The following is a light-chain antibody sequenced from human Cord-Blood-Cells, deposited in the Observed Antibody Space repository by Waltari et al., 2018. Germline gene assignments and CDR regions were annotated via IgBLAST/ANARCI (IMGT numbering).Light chain of an antibody. V-gene: IGLV2-14*01. J-gene: IGLJ1*01. Sequence: QSALTQPASVSGSPGQSITLSCTGTSSDVGGYNYVSWYQQHPGNAPKLMIYDVSNRPSGVSNRFSGSKSGNTASLTISGLQAEDEADYYCSSYTSSSTLYVFGTGTKVIVL. CDR1: SSDVGGYNY. CDR2: DVS. CDR3: SSYTSSSTLYV.